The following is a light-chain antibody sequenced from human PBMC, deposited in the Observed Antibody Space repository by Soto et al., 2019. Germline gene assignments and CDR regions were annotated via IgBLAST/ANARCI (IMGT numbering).Light chain of an antibody. J-gene: IGKJ4*01. V-gene: IGKV3-11*01. CDR1: QSISVY. Sequence: ETVLAQSPATLSLSPGERATLSCRASQSISVYLAWYQHKPGQAPRLLIYDASNRAAGIPARFSGSGSATDFTLTISSLEPEDFAVYYCQQRRYWPLTFCGGTTVEIK. CDR2: DAS. CDR3: QQRRYWPLT.